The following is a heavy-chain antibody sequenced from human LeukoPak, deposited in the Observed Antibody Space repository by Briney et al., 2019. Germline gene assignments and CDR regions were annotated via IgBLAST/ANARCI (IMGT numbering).Heavy chain of an antibody. V-gene: IGHV1-18*01. CDR3: GRFLGRAPPDY. D-gene: IGHD3-3*01. J-gene: IGHJ4*01. CDR2: INANSGDT. CDR1: GYTFTSYG. Sequence: ASVKVSCKASGYTFTSYGISWVRQAPGQGFEWMGWINANSGDTNYAQRFQGRVTLTRDTSNNTAYMELSRLRSDDTAIYFCGRFLGRAPPDYWGHGTLVTVSS.